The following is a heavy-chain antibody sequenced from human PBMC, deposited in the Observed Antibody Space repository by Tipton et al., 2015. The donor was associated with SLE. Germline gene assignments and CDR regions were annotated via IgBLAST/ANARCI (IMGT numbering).Heavy chain of an antibody. CDR2: INHSGST. Sequence: GLVKPSETLSLTCTVSGGSISSSSYYWGWIRQPPGKGLEWIGEINHSGSTNYNPSLKSRVTISVDTSKNQFSLKLSSVTAADTAVYYCAITLRLVLWGSDAFDIWGQGTMVTVSS. V-gene: IGHV4-39*07. CDR3: AITLRLVLWGSDAFDI. CDR1: GGSISSSSYY. J-gene: IGHJ3*02. D-gene: IGHD3-16*01.